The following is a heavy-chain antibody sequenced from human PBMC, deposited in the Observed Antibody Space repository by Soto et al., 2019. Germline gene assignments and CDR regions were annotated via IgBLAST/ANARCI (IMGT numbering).Heavy chain of an antibody. D-gene: IGHD1-20*01. CDR3: AKPPDYNWNDY. Sequence: EVPLLESGGGLVQPGGSLRLSCAASGFTFSSYTMSWVRQAPGKGLEWISAVSGSGSSTYYADSVKGRFTISRDNSKDTLYLQMNNLRAEDTAVYYCAKPPDYNWNDYWGQGTLVTVSS. CDR2: VSGSGSST. J-gene: IGHJ4*02. V-gene: IGHV3-23*01. CDR1: GFTFSSYT.